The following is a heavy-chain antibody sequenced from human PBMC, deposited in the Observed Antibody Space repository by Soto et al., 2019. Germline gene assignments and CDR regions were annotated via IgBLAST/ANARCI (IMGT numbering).Heavy chain of an antibody. CDR2: IGGSGGSI. Sequence: GGSLRLSCAASGFTFSDYAMGWVRQAPGKGLKWVSSIGGSGGSISYTDSVKGRFTISRDNSKNTLYLQMNSLRAEDTAVYYCAKKKTGSYPFDYWGQGTLVTVSS. CDR3: AKKKTGSYPFDY. V-gene: IGHV3-23*01. J-gene: IGHJ4*02. CDR1: GFTFSDYA. D-gene: IGHD1-26*01.